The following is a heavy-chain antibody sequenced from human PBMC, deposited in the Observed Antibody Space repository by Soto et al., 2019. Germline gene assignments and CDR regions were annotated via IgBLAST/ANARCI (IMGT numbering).Heavy chain of an antibody. CDR1: GFTFSSYA. V-gene: IGHV3-21*01. CDR2: ISSAATYI. D-gene: IGHD2-2*03. Sequence: GGSLRLSCTASGFTFSSYAMNWIRQAPGKGLEWVSSISSAATYIYYAEPVKGRFTTSRDNTKNAMFLQLNTLTADDTAVYYCASSTWMDWFDPWGQGTLVTVSS. J-gene: IGHJ5*02. CDR3: ASSTWMDWFDP.